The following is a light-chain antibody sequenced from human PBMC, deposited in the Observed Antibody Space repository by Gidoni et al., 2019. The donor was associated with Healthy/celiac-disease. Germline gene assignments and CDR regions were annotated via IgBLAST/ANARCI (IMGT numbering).Light chain of an antibody. V-gene: IGLV3-1*01. CDR1: KLGDKY. CDR3: QAWDSSTVV. Sequence: SYELTQPPSVSVSPGQTASITCSGDKLGDKYACWYQQKPGPSPVLVIYQDSKRPSGIPERFSGSNSGNKATLTISGTQAMDEADYYCQAWDSSTVVFGGGTKLTVL. J-gene: IGLJ2*01. CDR2: QDS.